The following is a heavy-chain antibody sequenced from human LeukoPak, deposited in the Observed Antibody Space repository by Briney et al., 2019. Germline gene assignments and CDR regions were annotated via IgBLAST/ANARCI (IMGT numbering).Heavy chain of an antibody. CDR1: GYIFTSYY. CDR3: ARSFYRSVAYCGGDCYSAQSY. V-gene: IGHV1-46*01. J-gene: IGHJ4*02. Sequence: ASVKVSCKASGYIFTSYYMYWVRQAPGQGLEWMGIINPSGGSIRYAQKFQGRVTMTRDTSTSTVYMELSSLRSEDTAVYYCARSFYRSVAYCGGDCYSAQSYWGQGTLVTVSS. CDR2: INPSGGSI. D-gene: IGHD2-21*02.